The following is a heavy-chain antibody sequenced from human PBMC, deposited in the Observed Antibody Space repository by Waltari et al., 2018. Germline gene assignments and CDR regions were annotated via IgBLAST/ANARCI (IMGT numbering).Heavy chain of an antibody. CDR3: ARVHSLGQYDTSGAESNFDH. CDR2: IGAVTST. Sequence: EVQLLESGGGLVQPGGSLRLSCAASGFSFRSFSMSWVRQAPGKGLEWVSAIGAVTSTYYADSVKGRFTISRDNSKNTLFLQMNSLRAEDTAIYYCARVHSLGQYDTSGAESNFDHWGQGALVTVSS. V-gene: IGHV3-23*01. J-gene: IGHJ4*02. D-gene: IGHD3-22*01. CDR1: GFSFRSFS.